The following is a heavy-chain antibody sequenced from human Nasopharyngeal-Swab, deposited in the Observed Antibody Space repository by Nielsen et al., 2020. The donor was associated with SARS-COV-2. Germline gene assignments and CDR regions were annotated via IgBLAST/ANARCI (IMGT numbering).Heavy chain of an antibody. J-gene: IGHJ4*02. CDR2: TYYRSKCYN. CDR3: AKMAGRGYSYGDFEGYFDY. Sequence: WIRQSPSRGLERLGRTYYRSKCYNDYALSVKSRITINPDTSKNQFSLQLNSMTPEDTAVYYCAKMAGRGYSYGDFEGYFDYWGQGTLVTVSS. D-gene: IGHD5-18*01. V-gene: IGHV6-1*01.